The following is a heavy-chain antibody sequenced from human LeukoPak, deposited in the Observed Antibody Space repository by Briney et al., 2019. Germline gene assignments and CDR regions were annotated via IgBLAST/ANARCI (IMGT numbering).Heavy chain of an antibody. D-gene: IGHD3-10*01. CDR3: AGDWRIALVRGVISVPGGMNV. Sequence: ASVKVSFKSSAYTFTTYYIHWVRQAPGQGLEWIGMIYPSTGSTYYAQRFQGRVTMTRDTSTSTVYMELGSLTSDDTAVYYCAGDWRIALVRGVISVPGGMNVWGQGPRSPSP. CDR1: AYTFTTYY. CDR2: IYPSTGST. V-gene: IGHV1-46*01. J-gene: IGHJ6*02.